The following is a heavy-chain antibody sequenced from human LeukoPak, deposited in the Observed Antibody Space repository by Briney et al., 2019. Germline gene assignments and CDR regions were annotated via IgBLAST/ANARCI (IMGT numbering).Heavy chain of an antibody. V-gene: IGHV1-2*02. J-gene: IGHJ4*02. Sequence: GASVKVSCKASGYTFTDYYLHWVRQAPGQGLEWMGWINPSSGGTNYAQKFQGRVTMTRDTSTSTAYMELRSLRSDDTAVYYCARDRAAMVTLYFDYWGQGTLVTVSS. CDR1: GYTFTDYY. CDR2: INPSSGGT. D-gene: IGHD5-18*01. CDR3: ARDRAAMVTLYFDY.